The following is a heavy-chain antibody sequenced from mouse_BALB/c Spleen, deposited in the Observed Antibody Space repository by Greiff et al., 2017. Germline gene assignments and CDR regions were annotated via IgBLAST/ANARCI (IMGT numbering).Heavy chain of an antibody. V-gene: IGHV5-6-5*01. CDR3: ARGYYGRSFDY. CDR1: GFTFSSYA. J-gene: IGHJ2*01. D-gene: IGHD1-1*01. Sequence: EVQLLQSGAGLVKPGGSLKLSCAASGFTFSSYAMSWVRQTPEQRLEWVASISSGDSTYYPDSVMGGFTISRDNARNILYLQMSRLRSEDTAMYYCARGYYGRSFDYWGQGTTLTVSS. CDR2: ISSGDST.